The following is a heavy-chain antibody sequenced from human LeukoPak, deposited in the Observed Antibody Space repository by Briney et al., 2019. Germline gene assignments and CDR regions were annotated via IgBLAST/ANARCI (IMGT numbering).Heavy chain of an antibody. Sequence: GGSLRLSCATSGFTFSSYEMNWVRQAPGKGLEWVSYISSSGSTIYYADSVKGRFTISRDNAKNSLYLQMNSLRAEDTAVYYCAKLGITMIGGVWGKGTTVTISS. CDR2: ISSSGSTI. CDR3: AKLGITMIGGV. J-gene: IGHJ6*04. D-gene: IGHD3-10*02. CDR1: GFTFSSYE. V-gene: IGHV3-48*03.